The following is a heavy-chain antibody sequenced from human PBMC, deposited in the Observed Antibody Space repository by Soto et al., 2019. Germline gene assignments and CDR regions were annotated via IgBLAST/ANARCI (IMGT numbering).Heavy chain of an antibody. J-gene: IGHJ4*02. D-gene: IGHD3-22*01. Sequence: GASVKVSCKASGYTFTSYYMHWVRQAPGQGLEWMGIINPSGGSTSYAQKFQGRVTMTRDTSTSTVYMELSSLRFEDTAVYYCASHYYDRRGYEGDYRGQGTLVTVSS. CDR1: GYTFTSYY. V-gene: IGHV1-46*01. CDR3: ASHYYDRRGYEGDY. CDR2: INPSGGST.